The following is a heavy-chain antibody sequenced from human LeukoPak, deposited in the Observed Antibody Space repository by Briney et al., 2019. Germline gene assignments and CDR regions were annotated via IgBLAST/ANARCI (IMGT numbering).Heavy chain of an antibody. CDR3: ARDGAAAGLYFDL. J-gene: IGHJ4*01. D-gene: IGHD6-13*01. V-gene: IGHV3-7*01. CDR2: IHLNGGEK. Sequence: GGSLRLSCAVSGFTFSDYWMNWVRQVPGKGLEWVASIHLNGGEKSYVDSVKGRFTISRDNPKNSLYLQMSSLRAEDTGVYYCARDGAAAGLYFDLWGQGTLVTVSS. CDR1: GFTFSDYW.